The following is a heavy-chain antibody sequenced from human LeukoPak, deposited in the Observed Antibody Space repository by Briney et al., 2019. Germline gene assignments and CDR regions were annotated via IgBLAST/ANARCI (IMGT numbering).Heavy chain of an antibody. V-gene: IGHV1-69*13. Sequence: SVKVSCKASGGTFSSYAISWVRQAPGEGLEWMGGIIPIFGTANYAQKFQGRVTITADESTSTAYMELSSLRSEDTAVYYCAIDYYGSGRINYYYGMDVWGQGTTVTVSS. CDR3: AIDYYGSGRINYYYGMDV. CDR2: IIPIFGTA. D-gene: IGHD3-10*01. J-gene: IGHJ6*02. CDR1: GGTFSSYA.